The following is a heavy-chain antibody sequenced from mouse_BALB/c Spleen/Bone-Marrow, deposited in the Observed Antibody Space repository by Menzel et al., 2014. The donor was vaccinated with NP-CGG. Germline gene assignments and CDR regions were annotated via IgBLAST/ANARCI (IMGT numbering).Heavy chain of an antibody. Sequence: QVQLQQSGAELVRPGTSVKISCKASGYAFTNYWLGWVKQRPGHRLEWIGDIYPGSGNTYYNEKFKGKFTLTADKSSSTAYMQLSSLTSEDSAVYFCARRRSLDYWGQGTTLTVSS. J-gene: IGHJ2*01. CDR3: ARRRSLDY. CDR1: GYAFTNYW. V-gene: IGHV1-63*01. CDR2: IYPGSGNT.